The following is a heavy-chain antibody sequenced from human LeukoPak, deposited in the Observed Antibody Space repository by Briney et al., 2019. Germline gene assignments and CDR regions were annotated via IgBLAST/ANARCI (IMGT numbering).Heavy chain of an antibody. D-gene: IGHD3-10*01. CDR3: AKDFVLLWFGEFDFDY. CDR2: ISGSGGST. J-gene: IGHJ4*02. CDR1: GFTFSSYA. Sequence: ESLRLSCAASGFTFSSYAMSWVRQAPGKGLEWVSAISGSGGSTYYAASVKGRFTISRDNSKNTLYLQMNSLRAEDTAVYYCAKDFVLLWFGEFDFDYWGQGTLVTVSS. V-gene: IGHV3-23*01.